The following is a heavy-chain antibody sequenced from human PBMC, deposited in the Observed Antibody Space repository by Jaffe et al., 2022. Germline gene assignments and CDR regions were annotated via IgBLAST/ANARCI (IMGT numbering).Heavy chain of an antibody. CDR1: GFTFSSYW. V-gene: IGHV3-7*01. CDR3: ARVIYCTGGVCSRRVGYYYYMDV. Sequence: EVQLVESGGGLVQPGGSLRLSCAASGFTFSSYWMSWVRQAPGKGLEWVANIKQDGSEKYYVDSVKGRFTISRDNAKNSLYLQMNSLRAEDTAVYYCARVIYCTGGVCSRRVGYYYYMDVWGKGTTVTVSS. D-gene: IGHD2-8*02. CDR2: IKQDGSEK. J-gene: IGHJ6*03.